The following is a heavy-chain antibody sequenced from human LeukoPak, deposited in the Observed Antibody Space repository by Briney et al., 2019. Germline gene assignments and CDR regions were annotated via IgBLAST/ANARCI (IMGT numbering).Heavy chain of an antibody. J-gene: IGHJ5*02. CDR1: GFTFRNLW. D-gene: IGHD3-16*01. CDR2: IKSKTGGGTT. V-gene: IGHV3-15*01. CDR3: TGEPNWFDP. Sequence: GGSLRLSCAASGFTFRNLWMRWVRQAPGKGLEWVGRIKSKTGGGTTQYAAPVKDRFTISRNDSKSMLYLQMTSLKAEDTAVYYCTGEPNWFDPWGQGTLVTVSS.